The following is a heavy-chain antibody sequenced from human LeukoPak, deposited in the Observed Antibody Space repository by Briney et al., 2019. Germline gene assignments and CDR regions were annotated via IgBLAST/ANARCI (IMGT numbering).Heavy chain of an antibody. CDR3: AKDRPTVYSSSWLHFLDS. D-gene: IGHD6-13*01. CDR2: IRYDGGNK. J-gene: IGHJ4*02. CDR1: GFTFSSYG. V-gene: IGHV3-30*02. Sequence: PGGSLRLSCAASGFTFSSYGMHWVRQAPGKGLEWVAFIRYDGGNKYYADSVKGRFTISRDNSKNTLYLEMNSLRADDTAVYYCAKDRPTVYSSSWLHFLDSWGQGTLVTVSS.